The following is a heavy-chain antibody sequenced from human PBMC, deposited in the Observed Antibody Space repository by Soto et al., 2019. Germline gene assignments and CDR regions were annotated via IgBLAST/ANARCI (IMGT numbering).Heavy chain of an antibody. Sequence: GALRLSCAASGFTFSSYSMNWVRQAPGKGLEWVSSISSSSSYIYYADSVKGRFTISRDNAKNSLYLQMNSLRAEDTAVYYCARDPQAYSSSRPFDYWGQGTLVTVSS. CDR3: ARDPQAYSSSRPFDY. CDR2: ISSSSSYI. J-gene: IGHJ4*02. D-gene: IGHD6-6*01. CDR1: GFTFSSYS. V-gene: IGHV3-21*01.